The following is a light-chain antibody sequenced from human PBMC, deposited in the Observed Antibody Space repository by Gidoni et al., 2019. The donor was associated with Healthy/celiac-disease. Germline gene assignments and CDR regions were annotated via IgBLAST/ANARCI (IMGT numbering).Light chain of an antibody. CDR3: CSYAGSSTFDVV. J-gene: IGLJ2*01. V-gene: IGLV2-23*02. CDR2: EVS. CDR1: SSDVGSYNL. Sequence: SSLPPPASVSGSPGQSITISCTGTSSDVGSYNLVSWYQQHPGKAPKLMIYEVSKRPSGVSKRFSGSKSGNTASLTISGLQAEDEADYYCCSYAGSSTFDVVFGGGTKLTVL.